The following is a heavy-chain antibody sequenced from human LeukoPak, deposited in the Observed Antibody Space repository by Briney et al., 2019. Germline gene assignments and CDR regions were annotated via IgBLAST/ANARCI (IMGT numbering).Heavy chain of an antibody. V-gene: IGHV3-7*03. CDR1: GFTFSSYW. J-gene: IGHJ5*02. D-gene: IGHD3-10*01. Sequence: PGGSLRLSCEASGFTFSSYWMSWVRQAPGKGLEWVANIKQDESEKYYVDSVKGRFTISRDNAKNSLYLQMNSLRAEDTALYYCAKDGLVRGSPSGWFDPWGQGTLVTVSS. CDR2: IKQDESEK. CDR3: AKDGLVRGSPSGWFDP.